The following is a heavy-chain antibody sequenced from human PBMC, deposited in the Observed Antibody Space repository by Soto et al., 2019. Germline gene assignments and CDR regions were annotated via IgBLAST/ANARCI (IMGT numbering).Heavy chain of an antibody. D-gene: IGHD2-2*01. Sequence: SETLSVTCAVYGGSFSGYYWSWSRQPPWKGLEWIGEINHGGSTNYNPSLKSRVTISVDTSKNQFSLKVTSVTAADTAVYYCARLHGYCISSSCHGHYAMDVWGQGTTVTVSS. J-gene: IGHJ6*02. CDR2: INHGGST. CDR1: GGSFSGYY. V-gene: IGHV4-34*01. CDR3: ARLHGYCISSSCHGHYAMDV.